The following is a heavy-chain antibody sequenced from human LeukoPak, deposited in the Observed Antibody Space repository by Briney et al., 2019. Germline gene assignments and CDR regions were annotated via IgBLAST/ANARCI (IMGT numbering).Heavy chain of an antibody. CDR1: GGTFSSYA. CDR3: ARGGYCSSASCILGHYYYYMDV. V-gene: IGHV1-69*05. CDR2: IIPIFGTA. D-gene: IGHD2-2*01. J-gene: IGHJ6*03. Sequence: SVKVSCKASGGTFSSYAISWVRQAPGQGLEWMGGIIPIFGTANYAQKFQGRVTITTDESTSTAYMELSSLRSEDTAVYYCARGGYCSSASCILGHYYYYMDVWGKGTTVTVSS.